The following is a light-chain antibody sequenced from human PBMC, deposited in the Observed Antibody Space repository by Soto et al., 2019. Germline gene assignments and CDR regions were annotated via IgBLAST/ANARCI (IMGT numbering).Light chain of an antibody. CDR1: QSVSSW. CDR3: QQYNSYPRT. CDR2: EAS. Sequence: DIQMTQSPSTLSASVGDRVTITCRASQSVSSWLAWYQQKPGKAPNLLIYEASNLQSGVPSRFSGSGSGTELTLTISSLQPDDFATYYCQQYNSYPRTFGQGTKVEIK. J-gene: IGKJ1*01. V-gene: IGKV1-5*03.